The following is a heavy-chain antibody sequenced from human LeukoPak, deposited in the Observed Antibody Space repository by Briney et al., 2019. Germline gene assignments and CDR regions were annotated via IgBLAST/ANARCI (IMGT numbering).Heavy chain of an antibody. CDR3: AEPQGYDRGPVEY. V-gene: IGHV3-23*01. D-gene: IGHD5-12*01. Sequence: GGSLRLSCAASGFTFRSYAMSWVRQAPGKGLEWVSGISGSDANTYYAESVKGRFTISRDNSMNTLYLQMNSLRAEDTAVYYCAEPQGYDRGPVEYWGQGPLVTVAS. CDR1: GFTFRSYA. J-gene: IGHJ4*02. CDR2: ISGSDANT.